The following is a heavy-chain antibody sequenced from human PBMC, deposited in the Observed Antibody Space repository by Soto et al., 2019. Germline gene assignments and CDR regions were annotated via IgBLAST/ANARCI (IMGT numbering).Heavy chain of an antibody. CDR2: IIPIFGTA. Sequence: QVQLVQSGAEVKKPGSSVKVSCKASGGAFSSYAISWVRQAPGQGLEWMGGIIPIFGTANYAQKFQGRVTITADESTSTAYMELSSLRSEDTAVYYCASTDCTIGVCYIIGGNWGQGTLVTVSS. CDR1: GGAFSSYA. CDR3: ASTDCTIGVCYIIGGN. D-gene: IGHD2-8*01. J-gene: IGHJ4*02. V-gene: IGHV1-69*12.